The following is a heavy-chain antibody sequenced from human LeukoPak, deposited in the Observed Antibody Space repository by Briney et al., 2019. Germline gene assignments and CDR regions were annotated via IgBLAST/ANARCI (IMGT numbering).Heavy chain of an antibody. V-gene: IGHV4-39*07. CDR1: GGSVSSTHY. CDR3: ARDGDIVVVVAATKAFDI. D-gene: IGHD2-15*01. CDR2: IYYGGST. J-gene: IGHJ3*02. Sequence: PSETLSLTCTVSGGSVSSTHYWGWIRQPPGKGLEWIGSIYYGGSTYYNASLRSRVTTSVDTSKNQFSLKLSSVTAADTAVYYCARDGDIVVVVAATKAFDIWGQGTVVTVSS.